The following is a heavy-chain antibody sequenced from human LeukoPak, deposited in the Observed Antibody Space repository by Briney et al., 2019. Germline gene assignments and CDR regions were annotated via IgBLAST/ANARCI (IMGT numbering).Heavy chain of an antibody. CDR3: ARGRGAVAGTPDFDY. D-gene: IGHD6-19*01. CDR2: INHSGST. CDR1: GGSFSGYY. Sequence: SETLSLTCAVYGGSFSGYYWSWIRQPPGKGLEWIGEINHSGSTNYNPSLKSRATISVDTSKNQFSLKLSSVTAADTAVYYCARGRGAVAGTPDFDYWGQGTLVTVSS. J-gene: IGHJ4*02. V-gene: IGHV4-34*01.